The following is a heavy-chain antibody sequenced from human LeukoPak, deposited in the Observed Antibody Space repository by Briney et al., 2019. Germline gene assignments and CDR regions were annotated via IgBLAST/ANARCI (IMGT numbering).Heavy chain of an antibody. Sequence: SETLSLTCTVSGGSISSYYWSWIRQPAGKGLEWIGRIYTSGSTNYNPSLKSRVTMSVDTSKNQFSLKLSSVTAADTAVYYCARLTWEYYDSSGYPDYWGQGTLVTVSS. CDR2: IYTSGST. D-gene: IGHD3-22*01. CDR1: GGSISSYY. CDR3: ARLTWEYYDSSGYPDY. J-gene: IGHJ4*02. V-gene: IGHV4-4*07.